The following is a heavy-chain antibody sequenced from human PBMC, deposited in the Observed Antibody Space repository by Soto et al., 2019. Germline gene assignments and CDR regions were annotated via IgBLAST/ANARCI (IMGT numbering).Heavy chain of an antibody. CDR2: ISYDGSNK. Sequence: QVQLVESGGGVVQPGRSLRLSCAASGFTFSSYGMHWVRQAPGKGLEWVAVISYDGSNKYYADSVKGRFIISRDNSKNTLYLQMNSLRAEDTAVYYCAEGGYFDYWGQGTLVTVSS. V-gene: IGHV3-30*18. CDR1: GFTFSSYG. CDR3: AEGGYFDY. J-gene: IGHJ4*02.